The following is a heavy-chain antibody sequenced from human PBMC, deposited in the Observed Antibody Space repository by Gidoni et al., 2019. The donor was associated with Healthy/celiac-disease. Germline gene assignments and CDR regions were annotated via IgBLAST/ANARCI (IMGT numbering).Heavy chain of an antibody. V-gene: IGHV4-38-2*02. CDR2: IYHSGST. D-gene: IGHD4-17*01. CDR1: GSSISSGYY. Sequence: QVQLQESGPGLVKPSETLSLPCTVSGSSISSGYYWGWIRQPPGKGLEWIGSIYHSGSTYYNPSLKSRVTISVDTSKNQFSLKLSSVTAADTAVYYCASSGYGDHDAFDIWGQGTMVTVSS. J-gene: IGHJ3*02. CDR3: ASSGYGDHDAFDI.